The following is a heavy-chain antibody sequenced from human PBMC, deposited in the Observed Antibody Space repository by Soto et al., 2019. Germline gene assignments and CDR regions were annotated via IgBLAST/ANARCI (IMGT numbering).Heavy chain of an antibody. CDR3: AREPNSMVVTARSGMDV. Sequence: QVQLVESGGGVVQPGRSLRLSCAASGFTFSSYGMHWVRQAPGKGLEWVAVIWYDGSNKYYADSVKGRFTISRDNFKNTLYLQMNSLRAEDTAVYYCAREPNSMVVTARSGMDVWGQGTTVTVSS. CDR1: GFTFSSYG. CDR2: IWYDGSNK. D-gene: IGHD2-21*02. J-gene: IGHJ6*02. V-gene: IGHV3-33*01.